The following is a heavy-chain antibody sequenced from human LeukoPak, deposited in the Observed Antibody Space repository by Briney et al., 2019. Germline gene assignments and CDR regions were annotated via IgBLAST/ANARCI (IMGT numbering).Heavy chain of an antibody. V-gene: IGHV4-59*01. CDR2: IYYSGST. J-gene: IGHJ4*02. CDR1: GGSISSYY. CDR3: ASDVSSGYSGY. Sequence: SETLSLTCTVSGGSISSYYWSWIRQPPGKGLEWIGHIYYSGSTNYNPSLKSRVTISVDTSKNQFSLKLSSVTAADTAVYYCASDVSSGYSGYWGQGTLVTVSS. D-gene: IGHD3-22*01.